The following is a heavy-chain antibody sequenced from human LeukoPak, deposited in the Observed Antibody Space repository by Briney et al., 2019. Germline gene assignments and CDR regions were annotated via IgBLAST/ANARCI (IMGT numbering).Heavy chain of an antibody. CDR1: GGSFSGYY. CDR2: INHSGST. J-gene: IGHJ4*02. Sequence: SETLSLTCAVYGGSFSGYYWSWIRQPPGKGLEWIGEINHSGSTNYNPFPKSRVTISVDTSKNQFSLKLSSVTAADTAVYYCARARAFPMVRGVTKRLYFDYWGQGTLVTVSS. D-gene: IGHD3-10*01. V-gene: IGHV4-34*01. CDR3: ARARAFPMVRGVTKRLYFDY.